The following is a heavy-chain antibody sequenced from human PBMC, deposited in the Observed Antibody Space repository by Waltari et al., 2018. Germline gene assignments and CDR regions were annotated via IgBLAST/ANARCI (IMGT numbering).Heavy chain of an antibody. Sequence: QVQLQESGPGLVKPSETLSLTCAVSGYSISSGYYWGWIRQPPGKGLEWIGSIYHSGSTYYTPSLKSRVTISVDTSKNQFSLKLSSVTAADTAVYYCARDPNYYDSSGYEFDYWGQGTLVTVSS. V-gene: IGHV4-38-2*02. J-gene: IGHJ4*02. CDR3: ARDPNYYDSSGYEFDY. CDR1: GYSISSGYY. D-gene: IGHD3-22*01. CDR2: IYHSGST.